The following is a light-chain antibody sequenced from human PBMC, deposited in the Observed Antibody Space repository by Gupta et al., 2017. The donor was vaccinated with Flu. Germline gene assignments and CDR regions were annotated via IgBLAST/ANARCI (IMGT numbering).Light chain of an antibody. CDR2: LNSDGSH. V-gene: IGLV4-69*01. J-gene: IGLJ3*02. CDR1: SGDSSYA. Sequence: SVKLTCTLSSGDSSYAIAWHQQQPEKGPRYLMKLNSDGSHSKGDGIPDRFSGSSSGAERYLTLSSLQSEDEDDYYCQTWGTGRVFGGGTKLTVL. CDR3: QTWGTGRV.